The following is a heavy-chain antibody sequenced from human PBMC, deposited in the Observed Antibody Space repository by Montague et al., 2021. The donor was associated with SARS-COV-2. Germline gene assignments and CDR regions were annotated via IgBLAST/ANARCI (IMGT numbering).Heavy chain of an antibody. CDR2: INHSVTT. CDR1: VGSFSSYY. D-gene: IGHD4-23*01. V-gene: IGHV4-34*01. Sequence: SETLSLTCAVYVGSFSSYYWTWNRPPPGTGLGWIADINHSVTTNYNFNPSLRSRVTISVDTSKSQFSLKLTSVTAADTGVYYCARWDPQTLTLIGFRGKSASDYWGQGTRVTVSS. CDR3: ARWDPQTLTLIGFRGKSASDY. J-gene: IGHJ4*02.